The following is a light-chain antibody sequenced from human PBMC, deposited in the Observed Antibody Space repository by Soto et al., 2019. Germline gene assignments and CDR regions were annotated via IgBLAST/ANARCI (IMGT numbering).Light chain of an antibody. Sequence: EIVMTQSPVSLPVTPGEPASISCRSSQSLLNSNGYNYLNWYLQKPGQSPQLLIYLGSNRASGVPDRFSGSGSGTDFTLKISRVEAEDVGIYYCMQALEISLTFGGGTKVDIK. CDR1: QSLLNSNGYNY. J-gene: IGKJ4*01. CDR3: MQALEISLT. V-gene: IGKV2-28*01. CDR2: LGS.